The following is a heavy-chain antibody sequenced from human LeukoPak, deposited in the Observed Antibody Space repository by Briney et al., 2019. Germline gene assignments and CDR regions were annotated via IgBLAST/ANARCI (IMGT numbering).Heavy chain of an antibody. CDR3: ARGSTGQYDP. J-gene: IGHJ5*02. Sequence: PSETLSLTCSVSGDSISSYYWSWIRQSPGKGLEWIGYVHYSGSSNNNPSLKSRVTMSVDTSKNQSSLKLSSLTAADTAVYYCARGSTGQYDPWGQGILVTVSS. D-gene: IGHD1-14*01. CDR1: GDSISSYY. V-gene: IGHV4-59*01. CDR2: VHYSGSS.